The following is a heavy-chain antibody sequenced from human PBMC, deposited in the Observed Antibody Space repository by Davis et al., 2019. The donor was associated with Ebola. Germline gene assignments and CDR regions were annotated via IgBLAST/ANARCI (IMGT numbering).Heavy chain of an antibody. Sequence: GESLKISCAASGFTFSSYGMHWVRQAPGKGLEWVAVIWYDGSNKYYADSVKGRFTISRDNSKNTLYLQMNSLSAEDTAVYYCARDGQLVSYYYYYYGMDVWGQGTTVTVSS. J-gene: IGHJ6*02. CDR2: IWYDGSNK. CDR3: ARDGQLVSYYYYYYGMDV. CDR1: GFTFSSYG. D-gene: IGHD6-6*01. V-gene: IGHV3-33*01.